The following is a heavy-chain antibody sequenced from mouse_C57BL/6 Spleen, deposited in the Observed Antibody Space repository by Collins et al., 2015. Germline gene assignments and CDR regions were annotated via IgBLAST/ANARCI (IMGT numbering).Heavy chain of an antibody. CDR2: IDTSDSYT. D-gene: IGHD1-1*01. CDR1: GYTFTDYW. J-gene: IGHJ4*01. CDR3: ARDYGSSYGAMDY. Sequence: QVQLQQPGAELVMPGASVKMSCKASGYTFTDYWMHWVKQRPGQGPEWIGAIDTSDSYTSYNQKFKGKATLTVDESSSTAYMQLSSLTSEDSAVYYCARDYGSSYGAMDYWGQGTSVTVSS. V-gene: IGHV1-69*01.